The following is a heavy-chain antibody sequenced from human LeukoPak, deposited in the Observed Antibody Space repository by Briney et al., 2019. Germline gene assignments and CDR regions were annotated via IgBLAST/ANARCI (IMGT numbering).Heavy chain of an antibody. Sequence: PSETLSLTCTVSGGSISSSSYYWGWIRQPPGKGLEWIGSIYYSGSTYYNPSLKSRVTISVDTSKNQFSLKLSSVTAADTAVYYCAFGYCSGGSCYPDGAFDIWGQGTMVTVSS. D-gene: IGHD2-15*01. CDR1: GGSISSSSYY. CDR3: AFGYCSGGSCYPDGAFDI. CDR2: IYYSGST. J-gene: IGHJ3*02. V-gene: IGHV4-39*07.